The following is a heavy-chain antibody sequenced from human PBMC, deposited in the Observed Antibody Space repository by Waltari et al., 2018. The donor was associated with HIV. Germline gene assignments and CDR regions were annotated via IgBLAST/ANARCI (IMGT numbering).Heavy chain of an antibody. CDR2: IIPDFGTT. Sequence: QVQLVQSGAEVKKPGSSVKISCKASGGTFRSYAINWVRQAPGQGLEWMGGIIPDFGTTNSAQKWQGRVTISADKFTSTAYMELSSLRSEDTAVYYCARKSGYDTQNNFYYGMDAWGQGTTVTVS. J-gene: IGHJ6*02. CDR3: ARKSGYDTQNNFYYGMDA. D-gene: IGHD5-12*01. V-gene: IGHV1-69*06. CDR1: GGTFRSYA.